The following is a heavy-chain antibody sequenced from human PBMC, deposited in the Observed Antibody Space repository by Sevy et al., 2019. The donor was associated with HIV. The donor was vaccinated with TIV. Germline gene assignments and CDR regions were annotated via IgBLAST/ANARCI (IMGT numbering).Heavy chain of an antibody. CDR3: AREISMNYFGSLDF. Sequence: GGSLRLSCVASGFNFNSHGMHWVRQAPGKGLEWVSVIQYDGSIKDYADSVKGRFTISRDNSKNTLYLQMDSLGAGDTAIYYCAREISMNYFGSLDFGGQGTLVTVSS. CDR1: GFNFNSHG. CDR2: IQYDGSIK. D-gene: IGHD1-7*01. J-gene: IGHJ4*02. V-gene: IGHV3-33*01.